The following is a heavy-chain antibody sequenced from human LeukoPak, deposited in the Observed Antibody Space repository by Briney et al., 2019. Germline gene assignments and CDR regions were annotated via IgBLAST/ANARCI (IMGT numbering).Heavy chain of an antibody. CDR1: GFTFTNAW. CDR2: ISYDGSNK. Sequence: GRSLRLSCAASGFTFTNAWMSWVRQAPGKGLEWVAVISYDGSNKYYADSVRGRLSIPRDTAKNSLYLQMNSVRAEDTAVYYCARVQKSRKSVASAVDCWGQGTVVIVSS. D-gene: IGHD5-12*01. V-gene: IGHV3-30*03. CDR3: ARVQKSRKSVASAVDC. J-gene: IGHJ4*02.